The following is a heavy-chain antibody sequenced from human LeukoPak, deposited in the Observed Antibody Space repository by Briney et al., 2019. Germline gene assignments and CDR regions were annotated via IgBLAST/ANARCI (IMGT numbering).Heavy chain of an antibody. V-gene: IGHV4-59*08. CDR1: GGSNY. CDR2: MHYSGSP. Sequence: SGTLSLTCTVSGGSNYWTWIRQAPGKGLEWIAYMHYSGSPHYNPSLRSRVTISVDTSKNQFSLKLSSVTAADTAVYYCARQSSYYDSSGRIPYAFDIWGQGTMVTVSS. CDR3: ARQSSYYDSSGRIPYAFDI. D-gene: IGHD3-22*01. J-gene: IGHJ3*02.